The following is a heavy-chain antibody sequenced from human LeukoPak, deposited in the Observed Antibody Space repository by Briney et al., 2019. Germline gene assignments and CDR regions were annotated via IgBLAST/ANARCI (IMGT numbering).Heavy chain of an antibody. D-gene: IGHD2-15*01. J-gene: IGHJ4*02. CDR2: IYYSGST. CDR1: GGSISSSSYY. CDR3: ARGVVAAPQTFDY. V-gene: IGHV4-39*07. Sequence: SETLSLTRTVSGGSISSSSYYWGWIRQPPGKGLEWIGSIYYSGSTYYNPSLKSRVTISVDTSKNQFSLKLTSVTAADTAVYYCARGVVAAPQTFDYWGQGNLVTVSS.